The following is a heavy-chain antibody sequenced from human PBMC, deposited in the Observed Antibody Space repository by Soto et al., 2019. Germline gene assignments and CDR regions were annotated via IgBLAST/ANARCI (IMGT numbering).Heavy chain of an antibody. D-gene: IGHD3-22*01. CDR1: GYTFTNYG. J-gene: IGHJ6*02. V-gene: IGHV1-18*01. CDR2: ISAYNGNT. CDR3: SSHYDSRGLRGKYGMGV. Sequence: QVQLVQSGAEVKKPGASVKVSCKASGYTFTNYGISWVRQAPGQGLEWMGWISAYNGNTNYAQKLQGRVTMTTDTSPSTGYMELRSLRSDDTAMYYCSSHYDSRGLRGKYGMGVWGQGTPVTVSS.